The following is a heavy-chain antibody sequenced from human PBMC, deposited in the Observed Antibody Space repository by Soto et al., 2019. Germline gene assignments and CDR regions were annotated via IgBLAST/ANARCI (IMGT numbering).Heavy chain of an antibody. V-gene: IGHV3-23*01. Sequence: EVQLLQSGGGLVQPGGSLRLSCAASGFSFRSFPMSWVRQAPGKGLESVAVIMGTGGKTYYADSVQGRFTISRDDSTSTVFLQMNSLRADDTATYYCAKGGANWYFDYRGQGTRVTVTS. J-gene: IGHJ4*02. CDR3: AKGGANWYFDY. D-gene: IGHD1-1*01. CDR1: GFSFRSFP. CDR2: IMGTGGKT.